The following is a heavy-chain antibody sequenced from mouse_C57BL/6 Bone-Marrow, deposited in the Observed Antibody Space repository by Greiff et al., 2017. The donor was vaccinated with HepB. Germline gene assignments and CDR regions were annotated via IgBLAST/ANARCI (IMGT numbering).Heavy chain of an antibody. CDR1: GYTFTSYW. D-gene: IGHD2-4*01. J-gene: IGHJ4*01. CDR2: IDPNSGGT. V-gene: IGHV1-72*01. Sequence: VQLQQPGAELVKPGASVKLSCKASGYTFTSYWMHWVKQRPGRGLEWIGRIDPNSGGTKDNEKFKSKATLTVDKPSSTAYMQLSSLTSEDSAVYYCAKGGYDYDAANYYAMDYWGQGTSVTVSS. CDR3: AKGGYDYDAANYYAMDY.